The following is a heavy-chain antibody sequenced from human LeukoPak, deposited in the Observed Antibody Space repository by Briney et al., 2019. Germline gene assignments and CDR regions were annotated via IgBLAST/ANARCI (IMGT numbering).Heavy chain of an antibody. CDR3: ARRLGEWFDP. CDR1: GYSISSGYY. J-gene: IGHJ5*02. V-gene: IGHV4-38-2*02. D-gene: IGHD3-10*01. Sequence: SETLSLTCTVSGYSISSGYYWGWIRQPPGKGLEWIGSIYHSGSTNYNPSLKSRVTISVDTSKNQFSLKLSSVTAADTAVYYCARRLGEWFDPWGQGTLVTVSS. CDR2: IYHSGST.